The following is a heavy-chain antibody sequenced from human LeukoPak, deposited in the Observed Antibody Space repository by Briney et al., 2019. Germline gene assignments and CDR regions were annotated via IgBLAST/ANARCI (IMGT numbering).Heavy chain of an antibody. CDR2: INSDGTST. V-gene: IGHV3-74*01. D-gene: IGHD6-25*01. J-gene: IGHJ4*02. CDR1: GFTFSSYW. Sequence: GGSLRLSCAASGFTFSSYWMHWVRQVPGKGLVWVSRINSDGTSTSHADSVKGRFTISKDNAKNTLYLQMNSLRAEDTAVYYCARSGRYQDYWGQGTLVTVPS. CDR3: ARSGRYQDY.